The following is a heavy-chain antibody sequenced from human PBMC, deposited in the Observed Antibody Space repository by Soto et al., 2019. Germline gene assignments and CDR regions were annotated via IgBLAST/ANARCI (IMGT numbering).Heavy chain of an antibody. V-gene: IGHV4-59*01. J-gene: IGHJ4*02. Sequence: PSETLSLTCTVSGGSISNYYWSWIRQPPGKGLEWIGYIYYSGSTNYNPSLKSRVTISVDTSKNQFSLKLSSVTAADTAVYYCARGSPLYGGNLFDYWGQGTLVTVSS. CDR2: IYYSGST. CDR1: GGSISNYY. CDR3: ARGSPLYGGNLFDY. D-gene: IGHD4-17*01.